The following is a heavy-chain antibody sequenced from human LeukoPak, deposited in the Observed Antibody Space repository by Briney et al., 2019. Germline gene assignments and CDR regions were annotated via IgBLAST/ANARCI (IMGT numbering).Heavy chain of an antibody. J-gene: IGHJ4*02. CDR2: ISSSTSAI. Sequence: TGGSLRLSCAASGFTFSSYSFNWVRQAPGKGLEWISYISSSTSAIYYADSVKGRFTISRDNAKNSLYLQMESLRDDDTAVYYCARERLGWYKDYWGQGTLVTVSS. V-gene: IGHV3-48*02. D-gene: IGHD6-19*01. CDR1: GFTFSSYS. CDR3: ARERLGWYKDY.